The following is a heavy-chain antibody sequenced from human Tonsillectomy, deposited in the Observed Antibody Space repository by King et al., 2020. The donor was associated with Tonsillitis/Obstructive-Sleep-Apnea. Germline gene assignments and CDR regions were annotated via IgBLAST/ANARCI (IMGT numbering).Heavy chain of an antibody. CDR1: GFTFSDYY. CDR3: ARGWGTSFSDY. V-gene: IGHV3-11*05. J-gene: IGHJ4*02. D-gene: IGHD2-2*01. CDR2: ISSSSSYT. Sequence: HVQLVESGGGLVKPGGSLRLSCAASGFTFSDYYMSWIRQAPGKGLEWVSYISSSSSYTNYADSVKGRFTIPRDNAKNSLYLQMNSLRAEDTAVYYCARGWGTSFSDYWGQGTLVTVSS.